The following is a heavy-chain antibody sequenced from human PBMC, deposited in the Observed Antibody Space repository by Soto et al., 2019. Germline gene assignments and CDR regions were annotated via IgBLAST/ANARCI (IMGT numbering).Heavy chain of an antibody. Sequence: GSLRLSCAASGFTFSDYYMSWIRQPPGKGLEWIGYIYFSGRTNYNPSLKSRVTISIDTSKNQFSLKLTSATAADTAVYYCARSSSGSYYQQYWGQGALVTVSS. V-gene: IGHV4-59*01. CDR1: GFTFSDYY. CDR2: IYFSGRT. CDR3: ARSSSGSYYQQY. J-gene: IGHJ4*02. D-gene: IGHD3-10*01.